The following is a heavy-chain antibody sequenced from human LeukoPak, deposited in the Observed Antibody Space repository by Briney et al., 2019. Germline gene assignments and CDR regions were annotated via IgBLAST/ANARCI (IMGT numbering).Heavy chain of an antibody. CDR2: VSSSGST. V-gene: IGHV4-39*07. D-gene: IGHD6-13*01. CDR3: ARHKGAYSSSWYFAFDI. J-gene: IGHJ3*02. CDR1: GGSITSDGSF. Sequence: SETLSLTCDVSGGSITSDGSFWALIRQPPGKGLEWIGSVSSSGSTSYNPSLESRVTISVDTSKNQFSLKLSSVTAADTAVYYCARHKGAYSSSWYFAFDIWGQGTMVTVSS.